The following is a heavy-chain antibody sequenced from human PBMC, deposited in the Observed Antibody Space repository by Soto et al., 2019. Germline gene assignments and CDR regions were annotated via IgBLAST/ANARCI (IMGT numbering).Heavy chain of an antibody. Sequence: QVQLVQSGAEVKKPGSSVKVSCKASGGTFSSYTISWVRQAPGQGLEWMGRIIPILGIAIYAQKFQGRVTITADKSTSTAYMELSSLRSEDTAVYYCARDGTVVATGGGFDYWGQGTLVTVSS. J-gene: IGHJ4*02. CDR1: GGTFSSYT. V-gene: IGHV1-69*08. CDR3: ARDGTVVATGGGFDY. CDR2: IIPILGIA. D-gene: IGHD5-12*01.